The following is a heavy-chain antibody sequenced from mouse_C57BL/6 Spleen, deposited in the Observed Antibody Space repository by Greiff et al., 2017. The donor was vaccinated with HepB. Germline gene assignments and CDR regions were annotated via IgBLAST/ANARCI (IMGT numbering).Heavy chain of an antibody. D-gene: IGHD1-3*01. V-gene: IGHV5-4*01. CDR3: ARERELSAMDY. CDR1: GFTFSSYA. CDR2: ISDGGSYT. J-gene: IGHJ4*01. Sequence: EVMLVESGGGLVKPGGSLKLSCAASGFTFSSYAMSWVRQTPEKRLEWVATISDGGSYTYYPDNVKGRFTISRDNAKNNLYLQMSHLKSEDTAMYYCARERELSAMDYWGQGTSVTVSS.